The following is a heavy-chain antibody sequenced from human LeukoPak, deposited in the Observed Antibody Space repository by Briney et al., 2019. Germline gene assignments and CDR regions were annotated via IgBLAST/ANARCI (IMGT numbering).Heavy chain of an antibody. D-gene: IGHD3-3*01. V-gene: IGHV3-23*01. CDR2: ISGSGGST. J-gene: IGHJ4*02. CDR3: AKDGSPITIFTTIGYFDY. Sequence: GGSLRLSCAASGFTFSSYAMSWVRQAPGKGLEWVSAISGSGGSTYYADSVKGRFTISRDNSKNTLYLQMNSLRAEDTAVYYCAKDGSPITIFTTIGYFDYWGQGTLVTVSS. CDR1: GFTFSSYA.